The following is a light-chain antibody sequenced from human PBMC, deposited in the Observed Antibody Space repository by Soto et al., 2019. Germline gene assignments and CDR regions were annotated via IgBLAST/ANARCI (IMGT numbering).Light chain of an antibody. Sequence: DIQMTQSPSSLSASVGDRVTITCRAGQDINIYLAWYQQKPGKVPKLLISAASTLQSGVPPRFSGSGSGTDFTLTISSLQPEDVATYYCQKYDGAPLTFGGGTKVEI. CDR2: AAS. J-gene: IGKJ4*01. CDR1: QDINIY. CDR3: QKYDGAPLT. V-gene: IGKV1-27*01.